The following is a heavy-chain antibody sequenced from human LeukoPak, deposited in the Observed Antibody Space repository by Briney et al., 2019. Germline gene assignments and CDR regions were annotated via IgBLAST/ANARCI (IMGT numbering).Heavy chain of an antibody. D-gene: IGHD3-10*01. V-gene: IGHV4-31*03. Sequence: SETMSLTCTVSGGSISSGSYLWGWIRQPPGEGLEWIGYIYYSGSTYSNPSLKSRLTMSVDISKNQFSLKLSSVTAADTAVYYCARGVKGLRGAFDIWGQGTMVTVSS. CDR3: ARGVKGLRGAFDI. CDR1: GGSISSGSYL. J-gene: IGHJ3*02. CDR2: IYYSGST.